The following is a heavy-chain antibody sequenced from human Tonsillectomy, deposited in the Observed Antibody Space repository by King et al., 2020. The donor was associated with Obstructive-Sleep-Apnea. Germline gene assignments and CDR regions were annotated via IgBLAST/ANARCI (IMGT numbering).Heavy chain of an antibody. CDR2: ISSSSSYT. Sequence: QLVQSGGGLVKPGGSLRLSCAASRFIFSDYYMSWIRQAPGKGLEWVSYISSSSSYTNYADSVKCRFTISRDNAKNSLYLQMNSLRAEDTAMYYCARVGQFYDFWSGPREGFDYWGQGTLVTVSS. V-gene: IGHV3-11*06. CDR3: ARVGQFYDFWSGPREGFDY. J-gene: IGHJ4*02. D-gene: IGHD3-3*01. CDR1: RFIFSDYY.